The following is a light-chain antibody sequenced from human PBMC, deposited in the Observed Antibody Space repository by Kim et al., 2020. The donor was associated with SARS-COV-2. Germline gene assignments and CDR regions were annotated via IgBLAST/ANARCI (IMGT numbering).Light chain of an antibody. V-gene: IGKV3-11*01. Sequence: SWSPGKRATLSCRASQSVSSYLAWYQQKPGQAPRLLIYDASNWATGIPARFSGSGSGTDFTLTISSLEPEDFAVYYCQQRSNWPYTFGQGTKLEI. CDR3: QQRSNWPYT. CDR2: DAS. J-gene: IGKJ2*01. CDR1: QSVSSY.